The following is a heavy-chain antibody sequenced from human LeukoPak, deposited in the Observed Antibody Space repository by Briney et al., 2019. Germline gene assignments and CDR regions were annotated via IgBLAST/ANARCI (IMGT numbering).Heavy chain of an antibody. CDR3: ARTVAGAFDI. D-gene: IGHD6-19*01. V-gene: IGHV3-23*01. J-gene: IGHJ3*02. CDR2: ISGSGGST. Sequence: GGSLRLSCAASGFTFSSYAMSWVCQAPGKGLEWVSAISGSGGSTYYADSVKGRFTISRDNGKNSLYLQMNSLRAEDTAVYYCARTVAGAFDIWGQGTMVTVSS. CDR1: GFTFSSYA.